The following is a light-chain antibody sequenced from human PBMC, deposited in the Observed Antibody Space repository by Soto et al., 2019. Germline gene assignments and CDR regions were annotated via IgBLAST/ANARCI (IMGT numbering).Light chain of an antibody. CDR2: LGS. CDR3: MDDLHSPRYT. J-gene: IGKJ2*01. Sequence: DIVMTQSPLSLPVTPGEPASISCRSSQSLLHSNGYNYLDWYLQKPGQSPQLLIYLGSNRASGDPGRFSGSGSGTDFTLKISSVEAEDVGVYYCMDDLHSPRYTFGQGTKLESK. CDR1: QSLLHSNGYNY. V-gene: IGKV2-28*01.